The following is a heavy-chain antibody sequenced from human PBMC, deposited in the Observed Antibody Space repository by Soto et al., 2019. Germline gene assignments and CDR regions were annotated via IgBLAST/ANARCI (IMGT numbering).Heavy chain of an antibody. Sequence: PGGSLRLSCAASGFTFSSYSMNGVRQAPGKGLEWVSSISSSSSYIYYAVSVKGRFTISRDNAKNSLYLQMNSLRAEDTAVYYCVRDRGTVNPSPSYYYYDGMDVGGQGTTVTSP. CDR2: ISSSSSYI. D-gene: IGHD4-4*01. CDR1: GFTFSSYS. CDR3: VRDRGTVNPSPSYYYYDGMDV. J-gene: IGHJ6*02. V-gene: IGHV3-21*01.